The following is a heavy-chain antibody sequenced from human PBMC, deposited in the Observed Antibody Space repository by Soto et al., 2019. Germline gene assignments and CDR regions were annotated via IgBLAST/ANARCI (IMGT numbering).Heavy chain of an antibody. CDR2: IAYDGTNT. CDR1: GFTFSNYG. D-gene: IGHD3-22*01. J-gene: IGHJ4*02. Sequence: GGSLRLSCAASGFTFSNYGMHWVRQAPGKGLEWVAIIAYDGTNTYYADSVKGRFTISVDNSKNTLYLQMNRLRDEDTAVYYCVKDDGTFFYDTSGYPLDYWGQGTLVTVSS. CDR3: VKDDGTFFYDTSGYPLDY. V-gene: IGHV3-30*18.